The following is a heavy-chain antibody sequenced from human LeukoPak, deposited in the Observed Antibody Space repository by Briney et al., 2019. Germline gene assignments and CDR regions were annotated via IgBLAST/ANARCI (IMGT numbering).Heavy chain of an antibody. V-gene: IGHV3-30*18. D-gene: IGHD2-15*01. CDR2: ISYDGSNK. J-gene: IGHJ4*02. Sequence: GGSLRLSCAASGVTFSSYGMHWVRQAPGKGLEWVAVISYDGSNKYYADSVKGRFTISRDNSKNTLYLQMNSLRAEDTAVYYCAKDQPRYCSGGSCYFFDYWGQGTLVTVSS. CDR3: AKDQPRYCSGGSCYFFDY. CDR1: GVTFSSYG.